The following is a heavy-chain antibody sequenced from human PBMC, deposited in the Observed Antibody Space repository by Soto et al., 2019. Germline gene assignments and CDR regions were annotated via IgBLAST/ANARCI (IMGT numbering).Heavy chain of an antibody. V-gene: IGHV4-31*03. J-gene: IGHJ6*02. CDR3: ARELRTKGFYYYYGMDV. CDR2: IYYSGST. CDR1: GGSISSGGYY. D-gene: IGHD1-1*01. Sequence: TLSLTCTVSGGSISSGGYYWSWIRQHPGKGLEWIGYIYYSGSTYYNPSLKSRVTISVDTSKNQFSLKLSSVTAADTAVYYCARELRTKGFYYYYGMDVWGQGTTVTVSS.